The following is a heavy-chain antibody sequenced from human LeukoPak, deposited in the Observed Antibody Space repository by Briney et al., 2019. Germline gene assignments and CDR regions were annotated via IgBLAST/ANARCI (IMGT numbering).Heavy chain of an antibody. Sequence: SETLSLTCTVSGGSISSYYWSWIRQPPGKRLEWIGYIYYSESTNYNPSLKSRVTISVDTSKNQFSLKLSSVTAADTAVYYCARDALNYYDSSGNAFDIWGQGTMVTVSS. CDR3: ARDALNYYDSSGNAFDI. CDR1: GGSISSYY. CDR2: IYYSEST. V-gene: IGHV4-59*01. D-gene: IGHD3-22*01. J-gene: IGHJ3*02.